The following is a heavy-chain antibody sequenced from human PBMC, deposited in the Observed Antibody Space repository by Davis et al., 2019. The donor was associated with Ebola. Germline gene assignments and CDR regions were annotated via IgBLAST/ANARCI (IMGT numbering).Heavy chain of an antibody. Sequence: SETLSLTCTVSGGSISTSSHYWGWIRRPPGKGLEWIGSIYYNGITYYDPSLKSRVTISVDTSKNQFSLKLRSVTAADTAMYYCARRGTSSWYAGWFDPWGQGTLVTVSS. D-gene: IGHD6-13*01. CDR3: ARRGTSSWYAGWFDP. CDR1: GGSISTSSHY. V-gene: IGHV4-39*01. CDR2: IYYNGIT. J-gene: IGHJ5*02.